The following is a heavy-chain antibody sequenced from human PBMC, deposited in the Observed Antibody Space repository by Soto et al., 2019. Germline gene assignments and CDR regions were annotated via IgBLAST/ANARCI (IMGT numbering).Heavy chain of an antibody. J-gene: IGHJ5*02. V-gene: IGHV4-30-4*01. CDR2: IHHSGGT. Sequence: SETVSLTCTLSGDSMDSGEYYWSWIRQPPGKGLEWVGSIHHSGGTFYNPSLKSRVTVSVDRSKDHLSLKLSSVTAADTAAYFCAREDFHTHGGRVRFDLWGQGIMVTVSS. CDR1: GDSMDSGEYY. CDR3: AREDFHTHGGRVRFDL. D-gene: IGHD3-16*01.